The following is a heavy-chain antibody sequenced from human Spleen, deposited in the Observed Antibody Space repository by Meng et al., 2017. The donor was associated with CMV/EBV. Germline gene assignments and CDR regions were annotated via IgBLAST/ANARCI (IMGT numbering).Heavy chain of an antibody. Sequence: GGSLRLSCAASGFTVSSNYMNWVRQAPGKGLEWVSVISGSGGSTHYADSVKGRFTISRDNSKNTLYLQMNSLRAEDAAVYYCAKDGRSSPGWFEFDPWGQGTLVTVSS. V-gene: IGHV3-23*01. CDR1: GFTVSSNY. D-gene: IGHD3-10*01. CDR3: AKDGRSSPGWFEFDP. J-gene: IGHJ5*02. CDR2: ISGSGGST.